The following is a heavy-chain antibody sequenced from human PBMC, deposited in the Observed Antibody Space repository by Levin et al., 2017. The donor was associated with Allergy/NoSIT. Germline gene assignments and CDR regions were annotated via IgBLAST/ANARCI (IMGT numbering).Heavy chain of an antibody. CDR2: ISSSGSTI. J-gene: IGHJ5*02. V-gene: IGHV3-11*01. D-gene: IGHD2-2*01. CDR3: ASVGCSSTSCRADNWFDP. CDR1: GFTFSDYY. Sequence: GESLKISCAASGFTFSDYYMSWIRQAPGKGLEWVSYISSSGSTIYYADSVKGRFTISRDNAKNSLYLQMNSLRAEDTAVYYCASVGCSSTSCRADNWFDPWGQGTLVTVSS.